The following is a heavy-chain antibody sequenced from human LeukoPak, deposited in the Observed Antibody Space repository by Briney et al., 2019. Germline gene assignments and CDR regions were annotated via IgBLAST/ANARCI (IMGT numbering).Heavy chain of an antibody. CDR3: ARGRHKQTGTKDY. J-gene: IGHJ4*02. Sequence: GGSLRLSCAASGFTFSSYSMNWVRQAPGKGLEWVSSISSSSSYIYYADSVEGRFTISRDNAKNSLYLQMNSLRAEDTAVYYCARGRHKQTGTKDYWGQGTLVTVSS. V-gene: IGHV3-21*01. CDR2: ISSSSSYI. D-gene: IGHD1-7*01. CDR1: GFTFSSYS.